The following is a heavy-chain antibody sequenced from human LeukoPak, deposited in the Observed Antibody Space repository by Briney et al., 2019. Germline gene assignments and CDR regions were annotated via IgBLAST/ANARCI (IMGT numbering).Heavy chain of an antibody. CDR1: GYTFTGYY. CDR3: ARTTMTTGGAFDI. V-gene: IGHV1-2*02. J-gene: IGHJ3*02. D-gene: IGHD4-17*01. CDR2: INPNSGGT. Sequence: ASVKVSCKASGYTFTGYYMHWVRQAPGQGLEWMGWINPNSGGTNYAQKFQGRVTMTRDTSISTAYMELSRLRSDDTAVYYCARTTMTTGGAFDIWGQGTMVTVSS.